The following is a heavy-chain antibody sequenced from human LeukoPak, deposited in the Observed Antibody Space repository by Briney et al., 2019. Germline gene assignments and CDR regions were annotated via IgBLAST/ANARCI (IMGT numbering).Heavy chain of an antibody. J-gene: IGHJ4*02. D-gene: IGHD6-13*01. CDR2: INNSSSYI. Sequence: GGSLRLSCAASGFTFSTYSMHWVRQAPGKGLEWVSSINNSSSYIYYADSVKGRFTISRDNARNSLYLQMNSLRAEDTAVYYCARDEYSSSRSTHWGQGTLVTVSS. V-gene: IGHV3-21*01. CDR1: GFTFSTYS. CDR3: ARDEYSSSRSTH.